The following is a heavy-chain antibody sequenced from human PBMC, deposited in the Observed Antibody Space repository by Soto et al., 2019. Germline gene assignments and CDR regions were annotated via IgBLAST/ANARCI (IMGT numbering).Heavy chain of an antibody. D-gene: IGHD1-26*01. J-gene: IGHJ4*02. V-gene: IGHV1-69*01. CDR2: IIPIFGTA. CDR1: GGTFSSYS. Sequence: QVQLVQSGAEVKKPGSSVKVSCKASGGTFSSYSINWVRQAPGQGLEWMGEIIPIFGTANYAQKFQGRVTITADESTSTVYMALSSLRSEDTAAYYCARDGGRHSGGIDYWGQGTLVTVSS. CDR3: ARDGGRHSGGIDY.